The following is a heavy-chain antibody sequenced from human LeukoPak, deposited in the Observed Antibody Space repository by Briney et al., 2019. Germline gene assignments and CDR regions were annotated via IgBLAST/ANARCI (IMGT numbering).Heavy chain of an antibody. CDR2: ISSSGSTI. D-gene: IGHD5-18*01. CDR1: GFTFSSYE. Sequence: GGSLRLSCAASGFTFSSYEMNWVRQAPGKGLEWVSYISSSGSTIYYADSVKGRFTISRDNAKNSLYLQMNSLRAEDTAVYYCARNSYGPYYFDYWGQGTLVTVSS. CDR3: ARNSYGPYYFDY. J-gene: IGHJ4*02. V-gene: IGHV3-48*03.